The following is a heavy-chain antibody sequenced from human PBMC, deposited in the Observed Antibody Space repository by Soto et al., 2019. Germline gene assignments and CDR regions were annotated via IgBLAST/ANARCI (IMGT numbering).Heavy chain of an antibody. J-gene: IGHJ3*02. V-gene: IGHV3-30-3*01. D-gene: IGHD3-10*01. Sequence: PGGSLRLSCAASGFAFSSYAMHWVRQAPGKGLEWVAVISYDGSNKYYADSVKGRFTISRDNSKNTLYLQMNSLRAEDTAVYYRARDEGEGYYYGSGSYDIWGQGTMVTVSS. CDR3: ARDEGEGYYYGSGSYDI. CDR2: ISYDGSNK. CDR1: GFAFSSYA.